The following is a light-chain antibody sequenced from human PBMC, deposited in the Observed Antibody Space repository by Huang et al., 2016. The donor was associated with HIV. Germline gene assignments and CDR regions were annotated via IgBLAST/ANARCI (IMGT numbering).Light chain of an antibody. J-gene: IGKJ4*01. CDR1: LSSGGH. CDR3: QQRSDWPLT. CDR2: DSS. V-gene: IGKV3-11*01. Sequence: EIVFIQSPATLSLSPGERAALFCRASLSSGGHLAWYQQRPGQAPRLLIYDSSNRATGIPARFTGSGSGTDYTLTISSLEAEDFAIYYCQQRSDWPLTFGGGTKVDIK.